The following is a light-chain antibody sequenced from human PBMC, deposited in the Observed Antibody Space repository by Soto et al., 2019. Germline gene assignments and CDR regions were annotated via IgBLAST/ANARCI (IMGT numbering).Light chain of an antibody. CDR3: ASYTRTTTLV. CDR2: DVN. J-gene: IGLJ2*01. Sequence: QSASVSGSPGQSITISCTGTISDIGGYNFISWYQHHPGKAPKLVIYDVNNRPSGISYRFSGSKSGNTASLTISGLQAEDEADYYCASYTRTTTLVFGGGTKLTV. CDR1: ISDIGGYNF. V-gene: IGLV2-14*01.